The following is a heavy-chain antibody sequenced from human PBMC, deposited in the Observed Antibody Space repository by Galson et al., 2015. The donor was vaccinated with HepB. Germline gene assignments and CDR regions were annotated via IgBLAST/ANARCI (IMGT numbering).Heavy chain of an antibody. D-gene: IGHD3-3*01. CDR3: AKDGADFWSGSY. Sequence: SLRLSCAASGFTSSSYAMSWVRQAPGKGLEWVSAISGSGGSTYYADSVKGRFTISRDNSKNTLYLQMNSLRAEDTAVYYCAKDGADFWSGSYWGQGTLVTVSS. CDR2: ISGSGGST. CDR1: GFTSSSYA. V-gene: IGHV3-23*01. J-gene: IGHJ4*02.